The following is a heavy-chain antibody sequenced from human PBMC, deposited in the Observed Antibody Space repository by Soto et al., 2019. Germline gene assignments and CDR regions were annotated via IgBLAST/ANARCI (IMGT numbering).Heavy chain of an antibody. CDR2: ISSSSSTI. Sequence: EVQLVESGGGLVQPGGSLRLSCAASXFTFSSYSMNWVRQAPGKGLEWVSYISSSSSTIYYADSVKGRFTISRDNAKNALYLQMNSLRDEDTAVYYCASLGSSFYCSSTSCYTYYFDYWGQGTLVTVSS. J-gene: IGHJ4*02. CDR3: ASLGSSFYCSSTSCYTYYFDY. V-gene: IGHV3-48*02. CDR1: XFTFSSYS. D-gene: IGHD2-2*01.